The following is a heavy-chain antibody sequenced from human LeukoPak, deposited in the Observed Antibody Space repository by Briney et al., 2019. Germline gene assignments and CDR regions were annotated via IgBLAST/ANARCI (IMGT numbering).Heavy chain of an antibody. CDR2: ISGSGGST. D-gene: IGHD6-19*01. Sequence: GGSLRLSCAASGFTFSSYSMSWVRQAPGKGLEWVSGISGSGGSTYYADSVKGRFTISRDNSKNTLYLQMNSLRAEDTAVYYCAKDLTSGWYYFDYWGQGTLVTVSS. CDR1: GFTFSSYS. J-gene: IGHJ4*02. V-gene: IGHV3-23*01. CDR3: AKDLTSGWYYFDY.